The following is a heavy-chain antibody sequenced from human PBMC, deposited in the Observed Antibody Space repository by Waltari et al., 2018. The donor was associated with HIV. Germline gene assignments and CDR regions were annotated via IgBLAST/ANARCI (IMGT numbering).Heavy chain of an antibody. CDR2: IYTSGST. V-gene: IGHV4-61*02. CDR3: ARGRDHGDYREGVDY. J-gene: IGHJ4*02. D-gene: IGHD4-17*01. CDR1: GGSISSGGFC. Sequence: QVQLQESGPGLVTPSQTLSLTCTVSGGSISSGGFCWSWVRQPAGKGLEWVGRIYTSGSTNNNPSLKSRVTIPGDTSKNQFSLKLGSVTAADTAVYDCARGRDHGDYREGVDYWGQGTLVTVSS.